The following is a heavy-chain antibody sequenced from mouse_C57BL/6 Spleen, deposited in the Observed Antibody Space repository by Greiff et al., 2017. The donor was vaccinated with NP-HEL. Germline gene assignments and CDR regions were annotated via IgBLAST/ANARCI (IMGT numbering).Heavy chain of an antibody. V-gene: IGHV1-52*01. CDR2: IDPSDSET. D-gene: IGHD2-4*01. CDR1: GYTFTSYW. J-gene: IGHJ3*01. CDR3: ARGENYDYGAY. Sequence: QVQLQQPGAELVRPGSSVKLSCKASGYTFTSYWMHWVKQRPIQGLEWIGNIDPSDSETHYNQKFKDKATLTVDKSSSTAYMQLSSLTSEDSAVYYCARGENYDYGAYWGQGTLVTVSA.